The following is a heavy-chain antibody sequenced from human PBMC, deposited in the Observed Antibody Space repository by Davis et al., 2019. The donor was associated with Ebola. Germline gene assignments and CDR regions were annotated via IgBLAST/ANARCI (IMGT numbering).Heavy chain of an antibody. V-gene: IGHV4-34*01. CDR1: GGSFSGYY. CDR2: INHSGST. D-gene: IGHD3-22*01. Sequence: MPGGSLRLSCAVYGGSFSGYYWSWIRQPPGKGLEWIGEINHSGSTNYNPSLKSRVTISVDTSKHQFSLKLSSVTAADTAVYYCASQFTTYYYDSSGYYDYWGQGTLVTVSS. CDR3: ASQFTTYYYDSSGYYDY. J-gene: IGHJ4*02.